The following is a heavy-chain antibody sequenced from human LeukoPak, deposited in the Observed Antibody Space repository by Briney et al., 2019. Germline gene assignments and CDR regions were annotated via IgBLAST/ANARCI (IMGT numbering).Heavy chain of an antibody. D-gene: IGHD5-18*01. CDR2: IYTIGST. CDR1: GGSISSYY. Sequence: SETLSLTCTVSGGSISSYYLSWIRQPAGKGLEWVGRIYTIGSTNYKPSLKRRVTMSVDTSKNQFSLKLSSVTAADTAMYYCARSGYSYGPYYCYYMDVWGKGTTVTISS. CDR3: ARSGYSYGPYYCYYMDV. J-gene: IGHJ6*03. V-gene: IGHV4-4*07.